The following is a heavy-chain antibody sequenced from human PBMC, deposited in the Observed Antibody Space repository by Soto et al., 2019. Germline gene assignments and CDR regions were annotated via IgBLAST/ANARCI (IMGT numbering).Heavy chain of an antibody. V-gene: IGHV4-34*01. CDR1: GGSFSGYY. J-gene: IGHJ3*02. CDR3: ARFPRGLRRRDAFDI. CDR2: INHSGST. Sequence: SETLSLTCAVYGGSFSGYYWSWIRQPPGKGLEWIGEINHSGSTNYNPSLKSRVTISVDTSKNQCSLKLSSVTAADTAVYYCARFPRGLRRRDAFDIWGQGTMVTVSS. D-gene: IGHD5-12*01.